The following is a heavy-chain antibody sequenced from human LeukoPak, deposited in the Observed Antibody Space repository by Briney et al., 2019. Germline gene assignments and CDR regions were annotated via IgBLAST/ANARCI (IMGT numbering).Heavy chain of an antibody. CDR2: MNPNSGST. V-gene: IGHV1-8*01. J-gene: IGHJ4*01. Sequence: ASVKVSCKASGYTFTSYDINGVRQATGQGLEWMGWMNPNSGSTGYAQKFQGRVTMTRSTSISTAYMELSSLRSEDTAVYYCARGLYGYGHTFDYWGQGTLVTVSS. CDR3: ARGLYGYGHTFDY. D-gene: IGHD5-12*01. CDR1: GYTFTSYD.